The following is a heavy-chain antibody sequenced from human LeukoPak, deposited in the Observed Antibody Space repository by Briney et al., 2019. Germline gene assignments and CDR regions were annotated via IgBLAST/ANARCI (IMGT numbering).Heavy chain of an antibody. CDR1: GYTFTSYA. CDR3: ASHNYYDSSGYETEPIDY. V-gene: IGHV1-3*01. J-gene: IGHJ4*02. CDR2: INAGNGNT. Sequence: ASVKVSCKASGYTFTSYAMHWVRQAPGQRLEWMGWINAGNGNTKYSQKFQGRVTITADESTSTAYMELSSLRSEDTAVYYCASHNYYDSSGYETEPIDYWGQGTLVTVSS. D-gene: IGHD3-22*01.